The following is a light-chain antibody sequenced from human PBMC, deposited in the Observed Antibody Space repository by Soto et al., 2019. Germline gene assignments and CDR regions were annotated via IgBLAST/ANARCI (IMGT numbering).Light chain of an antibody. CDR3: QHMRT. CDR1: QNINNW. J-gene: IGKJ1*01. Sequence: DIQITQSPSTLSASIGGRVTITCRASQNINNWIAWYQQKPGKAPKFLIYDASTLESGVPSRFSGSGFGTEFSLTISSLQPDDFGSYYCQHMRTFGQGTKVDIK. V-gene: IGKV1-5*01. CDR2: DAS.